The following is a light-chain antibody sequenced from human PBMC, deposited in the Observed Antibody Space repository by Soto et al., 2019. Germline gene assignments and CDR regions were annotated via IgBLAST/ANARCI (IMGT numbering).Light chain of an antibody. Sequence: NFMLTQPHSVSESPGKTVTISCTRSXGSIVSNYVQWFQQRPGSAPSTVIYEYDHRPSGVPDRFSGSLDTSSNSASLTISGLKTEDEADYYCQSADSSTVIVGGGTKLTVL. CDR3: QSADSSTVI. J-gene: IGLJ2*01. V-gene: IGLV6-57*03. CDR1: XGSIVSNY. CDR2: EYD.